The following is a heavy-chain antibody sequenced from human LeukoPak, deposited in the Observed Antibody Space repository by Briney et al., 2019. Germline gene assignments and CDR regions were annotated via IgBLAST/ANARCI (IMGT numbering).Heavy chain of an antibody. CDR3: ARDVNYYDSSGSHYYMDV. J-gene: IGHJ6*03. D-gene: IGHD3-22*01. Sequence: SETLSLTCTVSGGSISSYYWSWIRQPPGKGLEWIGYIYYSGSTNYNPSLKSRVTISVDTSKNQCSLKLSAVTAADTAVYYCARDVNYYDSSGSHYYMDVWGKGTTVTISS. CDR1: GGSISSYY. CDR2: IYYSGST. V-gene: IGHV4-59*01.